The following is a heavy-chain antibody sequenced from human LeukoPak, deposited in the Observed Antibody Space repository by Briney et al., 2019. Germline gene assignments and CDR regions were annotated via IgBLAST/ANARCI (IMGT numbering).Heavy chain of an antibody. J-gene: IGHJ4*02. D-gene: IGHD4-17*01. CDR2: IYYSGNT. Sequence: SETLSLTCAVSGGSISSSNWWSWVRQPPGKGLEWIGYIYYSGNTKYNPSLKSRVTMSVDTSKNQFSLKLSSVTAADTAVYYCARYGFKSFDYWGQGTLVTVSS. CDR3: ARYGFKSFDY. V-gene: IGHV4-4*02. CDR1: GGSISSSNW.